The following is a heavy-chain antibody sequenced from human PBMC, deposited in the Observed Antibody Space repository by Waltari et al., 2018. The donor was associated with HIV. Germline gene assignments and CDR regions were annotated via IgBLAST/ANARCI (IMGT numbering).Heavy chain of an antibody. CDR2: VSGSGAKS. CDR3: AKAYYENTAYYYDF. D-gene: IGHD3-22*01. CDR1: GFAFVSYA. V-gene: IGHV3-23*01. J-gene: IGHJ4*02. Sequence: EVQLLESGGGLVQPGGSRSLPCAASGFAFVSYAITWVRQSPERGLEWVAAVSGSGAKSFYADSVKGRFTISRDNSKNTVFLQMNSLRAADTAIYYCAKAYYENTAYYYDFWGRGTRVTVSS.